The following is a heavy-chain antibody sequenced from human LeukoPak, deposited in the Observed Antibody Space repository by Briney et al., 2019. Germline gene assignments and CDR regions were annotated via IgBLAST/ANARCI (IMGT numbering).Heavy chain of an antibody. CDR3: AGDIATVVHQE. Sequence: VASVKVSCKASGYTFTSYGISWVRQAPGQGLEWMGWISGYSGNTNYVQKFQGRVTMATDTSTSTVYIALRSLRSDDTAVYYCAGDIATVVHQEWGQGTLVTVSS. D-gene: IGHD2-2*01. CDR1: GYTFTSYG. V-gene: IGHV1-18*01. CDR2: ISGYSGNT. J-gene: IGHJ4*02.